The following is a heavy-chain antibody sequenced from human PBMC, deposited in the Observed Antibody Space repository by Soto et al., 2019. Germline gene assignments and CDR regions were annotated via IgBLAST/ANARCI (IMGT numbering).Heavy chain of an antibody. CDR1: GFTFSNAW. V-gene: IGHV3-15*01. D-gene: IGHD3-3*01. CDR2: IKSKTDGGTT. CDR3: TTKHVEDAYYDFWSGYSIFDY. Sequence: GGSLRLSCAASGFTFSNAWMSWVRQAPGKGLEWVGRIKSKTDGGTTDYAAPVKGRFTISRDDSKNTLYLQMNSLKTEDTAVYYWTTKHVEDAYYDFWSGYSIFDYWGQGTLVTVSS. J-gene: IGHJ4*02.